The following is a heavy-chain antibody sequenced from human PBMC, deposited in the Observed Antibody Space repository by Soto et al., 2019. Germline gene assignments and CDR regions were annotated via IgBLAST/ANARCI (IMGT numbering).Heavy chain of an antibody. CDR2: INGDGSST. Sequence: EVHLVESGGGLVQPGGSLRLSCAASGFTFSYYWMHWVRQAPGKGLVWVSRINGDGSSTSYADSVKGRFTVSRDNAKNRLYLQMNSLRAEDTAVYYCARDVETVVVAGAFDFWGQGTLVTVSS. J-gene: IGHJ4*02. D-gene: IGHD2-15*01. CDR3: ARDVETVVVAGAFDF. CDR1: GFTFSYYW. V-gene: IGHV3-74*01.